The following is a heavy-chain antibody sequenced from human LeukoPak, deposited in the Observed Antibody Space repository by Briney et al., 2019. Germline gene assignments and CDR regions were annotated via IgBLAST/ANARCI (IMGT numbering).Heavy chain of an antibody. CDR3: ARDIAVAGTENFDY. J-gene: IGHJ4*02. Sequence: ASVKVSCKASGYSFTRHTMSWVRQAPGQGLEWMGWINTNTGNPTYAQGFTGRFVFSLDTSVSTAYLQISSLKAEDTAVYYCARDIAVAGTENFDYWGQGTLVTVSS. CDR2: INTNTGNP. V-gene: IGHV7-4-1*02. CDR1: GYSFTRHT. D-gene: IGHD6-19*01.